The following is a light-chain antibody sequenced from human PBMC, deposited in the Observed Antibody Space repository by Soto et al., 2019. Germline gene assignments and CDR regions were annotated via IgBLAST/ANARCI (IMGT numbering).Light chain of an antibody. CDR1: QSVSSN. Sequence: EIVMTQSPATLSVSPGERATLSCRASQSVSSNLAWYQQKPGQAPRLLIYGASTRPTGIPARFSGSGSGTEFTLTISILQSEDFAVYYCQQYNNWLTFGGGTKVEIK. CDR3: QQYNNWLT. J-gene: IGKJ4*01. CDR2: GAS. V-gene: IGKV3-15*01.